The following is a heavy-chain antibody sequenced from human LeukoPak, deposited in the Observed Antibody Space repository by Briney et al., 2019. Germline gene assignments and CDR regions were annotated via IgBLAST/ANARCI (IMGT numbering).Heavy chain of an antibody. CDR3: GFGELSFPAPYY. D-gene: IGHD3-10*01. CDR2: IKSKTDGGTT. Sequence: SGGSLRLSCAASGFTFSNACMSWVRRAPGEGLEWVGRIKSKTDGGTTDYAAPAKGRFTISRDDSKNTLYLQMNSLKTEDTAVYYCGFGELSFPAPYYWGQGTLVTVSS. CDR1: GFTFSNAC. V-gene: IGHV3-15*01. J-gene: IGHJ4*02.